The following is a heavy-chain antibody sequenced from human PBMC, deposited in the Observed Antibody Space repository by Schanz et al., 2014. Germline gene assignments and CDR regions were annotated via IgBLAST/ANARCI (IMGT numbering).Heavy chain of an antibody. CDR2: IWYDGNNK. J-gene: IGHJ6*02. D-gene: IGHD3-22*01. V-gene: IGHV3-33*06. CDR3: AKIRYDSSGYYLPYYGMDV. Sequence: VQLVESGGGLVQPGGSLRLSCEASGFTFSNYNMNWVRQAPGKGLEWVAVIWYDGNNKFYADSVKGRFIIPRDNSKNTLYLQMNSLRAEDTAVYYCAKIRYDSSGYYLPYYGMDVWGQGTTVIVSS. CDR1: GFTFSNYN.